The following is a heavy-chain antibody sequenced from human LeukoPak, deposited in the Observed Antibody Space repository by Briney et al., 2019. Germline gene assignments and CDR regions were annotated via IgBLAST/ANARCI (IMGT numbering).Heavy chain of an antibody. J-gene: IGHJ4*02. CDR1: GGSISSSSYY. CDR2: IYYSGTT. V-gene: IGHV4-39*01. CDR3: ARRPDLLYFDY. Sequence: SETLSPTCTVSGGSISSSSYYWGWIRQPPGKGLEWIGSIYYSGTTYYNPSLKSRVTISVDTSKNQFSLKLSSVTAADTAVYYCARRPDLLYFDYWGQGTLVTVSS.